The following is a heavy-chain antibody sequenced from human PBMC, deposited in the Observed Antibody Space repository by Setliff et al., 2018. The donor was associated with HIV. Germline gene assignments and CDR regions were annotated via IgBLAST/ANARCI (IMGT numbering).Heavy chain of an antibody. CDR2: ISYGGSNK. CDR3: AREVAADGTYFDS. V-gene: IGHV3-30*04. Sequence: GGSLRLSCAASGFTFSNSAMHWVRQAPGKGLGWVAGISYGGSNKYYTDSVKGRFTISRDNSKNTLYLQMNSLRAEDSAVYYCAREVAADGTYFDSWGQGALVTVSS. CDR1: GFTFSNSA. J-gene: IGHJ4*01. D-gene: IGHD6-13*01.